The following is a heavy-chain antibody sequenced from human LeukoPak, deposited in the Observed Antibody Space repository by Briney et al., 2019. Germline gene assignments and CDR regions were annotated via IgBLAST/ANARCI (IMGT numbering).Heavy chain of an antibody. CDR1: GFTFSSYE. CDR2: ISSSGSTI. J-gene: IGHJ4*02. Sequence: GGSLRLSCAASGFTFSSYEMNWVRQAPGKGLEWVSYISSSGSTIYYADSAKGRFTISRDNAKNSLYLQMNSLRAEDTAVYYCARDPELGLAYYYDSSGYYWGQGTLVTVSS. V-gene: IGHV3-48*03. D-gene: IGHD3-22*01. CDR3: ARDPELGLAYYYDSSGYY.